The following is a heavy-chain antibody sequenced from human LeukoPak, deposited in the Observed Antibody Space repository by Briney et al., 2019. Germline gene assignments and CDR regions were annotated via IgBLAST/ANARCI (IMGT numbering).Heavy chain of an antibody. CDR2: IKSKTDGGTT. D-gene: IGHD2-15*01. CDR3: TTSFAVVAATTAEYFQH. J-gene: IGHJ1*01. CDR1: GFTFSNAW. V-gene: IGHV3-15*01. Sequence: GGSLRLPCAASGFTFSNAWMSWVRQAPGKGLEWVGRIKSKTDGGTTDYAAPVKGRFTISRDDSKNTLYLQMNSLKTEDTAVYYCTTSFAVVAATTAEYFQHWGQGTLVTVSS.